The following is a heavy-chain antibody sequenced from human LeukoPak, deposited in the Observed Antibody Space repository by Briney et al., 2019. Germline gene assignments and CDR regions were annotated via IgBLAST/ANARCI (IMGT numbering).Heavy chain of an antibody. Sequence: GRSLRLSCAASEFTFDDYAMHWVRQAPGKGLEWVSGISWNSGSIGYADSVKGRFTFSRDNAKNSLYLQMNSLRAEDMALYYCAKGGAGSSSSELDYWGQGTLVTVSS. D-gene: IGHD6-6*01. CDR3: AKGGAGSSSSELDY. CDR2: ISWNSGSI. J-gene: IGHJ4*02. V-gene: IGHV3-9*03. CDR1: EFTFDDYA.